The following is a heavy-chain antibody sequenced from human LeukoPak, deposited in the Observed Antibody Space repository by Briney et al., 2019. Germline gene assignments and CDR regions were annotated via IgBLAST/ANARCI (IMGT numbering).Heavy chain of an antibody. Sequence: GGSLRLSCAASGFTFDDYARHWVRQAPGKGLEWVSGISWNSGSIGYADSVKGRFTISRDNAKNSLYLQMNSLRAEDTALYYCAKDSRLVPEGFDYWGQGTLVTVSS. CDR3: AKDSRLVPEGFDY. D-gene: IGHD6-19*01. CDR1: GFTFDDYA. J-gene: IGHJ4*02. V-gene: IGHV3-9*01. CDR2: ISWNSGSI.